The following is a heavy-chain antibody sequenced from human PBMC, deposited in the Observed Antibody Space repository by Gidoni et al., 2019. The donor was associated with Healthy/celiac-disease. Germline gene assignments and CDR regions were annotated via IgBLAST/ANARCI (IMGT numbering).Heavy chain of an antibody. Sequence: QVQLVVSGGGVVQPGRSLRLPCAASGLPFSSYAMHWVRQAPGKGLEWVAVISYDGSNKYYADSVKGRFTISRVNSKNTLYLQMNSLRAEDTAVYYCARVARMAARRAEYFQHWGQGTLVTVSS. CDR3: ARVARMAARRAEYFQH. CDR1: GLPFSSYA. V-gene: IGHV3-30-3*01. D-gene: IGHD6-6*01. J-gene: IGHJ1*01. CDR2: ISYDGSNK.